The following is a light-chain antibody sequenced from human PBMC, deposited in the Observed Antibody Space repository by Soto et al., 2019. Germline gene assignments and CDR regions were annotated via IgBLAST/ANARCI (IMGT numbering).Light chain of an antibody. Sequence: QSVRTQPASVSGSPGQSITISCTGTSSDVGGYNYVSWYQQHPGKAPKLMIYEVSNRPSGVSNRFSGSKSGNTASLTISGLQAEDEADYYCSSYTTISTLEVFGGGTKVTVL. CDR1: SSDVGGYNY. CDR3: SSYTTISTLEV. V-gene: IGLV2-14*01. J-gene: IGLJ3*02. CDR2: EVS.